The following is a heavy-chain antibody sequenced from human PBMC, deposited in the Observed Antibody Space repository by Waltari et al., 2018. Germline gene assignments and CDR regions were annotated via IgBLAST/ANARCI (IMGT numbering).Heavy chain of an antibody. J-gene: IGHJ4*02. CDR2: ISGSGGST. Sequence: EVQLVESGGGLVQPGESLRLSCAASGFTFSSYAMSWVRQAPGKGLEWVSAISGSGGSTYYADSVKGRFTISRDNSKNTLYLQMNSLRAEDTAVYYCAKAKGSSGSYYNDFDYWGQGTLVTVSS. V-gene: IGHV3-23*04. CDR3: AKAKGSSGSYYNDFDY. D-gene: IGHD3-10*01. CDR1: GFTFSSYA.